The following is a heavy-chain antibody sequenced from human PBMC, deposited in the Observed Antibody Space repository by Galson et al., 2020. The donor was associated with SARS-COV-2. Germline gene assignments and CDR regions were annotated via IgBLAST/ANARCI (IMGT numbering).Heavy chain of an antibody. J-gene: IGHJ3*02. CDR2: IIPIFGTA. CDR1: GGTFSSYA. V-gene: IGHV1-69*13. CDR3: SRAKDIVTGYYNPGTITLHAFDI. D-gene: IGHD3-9*01. Sequence: SSVNVSCKASGGTFSSYAISWVRQAPGQGLDWMGGIIPIFGTANYAQKLHGRVTITADENTSTAYMELSRMRSEDTAVYYCSRAKDIVTGYYNPGTITLHAFDIWGQKAIVAVSS.